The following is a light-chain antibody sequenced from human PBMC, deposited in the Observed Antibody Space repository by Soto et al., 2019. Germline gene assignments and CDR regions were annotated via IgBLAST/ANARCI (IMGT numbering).Light chain of an antibody. Sequence: SYELTQPPSVSVSPGQTARITCSGDALPKQYAYWYQQKPGQAPVLMIYKDTERPSGIPERFSGSSSGTTVTLTISGVQAEDGADYYCQSTDSSGTVIFGGGTKLTVL. V-gene: IGLV3-25*02. CDR1: ALPKQY. J-gene: IGLJ2*01. CDR3: QSTDSSGTVI. CDR2: KDT.